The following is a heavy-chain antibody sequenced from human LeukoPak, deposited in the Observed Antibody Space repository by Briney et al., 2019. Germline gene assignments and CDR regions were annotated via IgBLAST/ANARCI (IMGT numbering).Heavy chain of an antibody. CDR2: ISGYNGNT. D-gene: IGHD3-16*01. Sequence: GPSVKVSCEASGYTFTTYGIGWVRQAPGQGLEWMGWISGYNGNTNYAQKFQGRVTMTTDTSTSTAYMELRSLRSDDTAVYYCARTSHESVLYWSDPWGQGTLVNVSS. CDR1: GYTFTTYG. CDR3: ARTSHESVLYWSDP. J-gene: IGHJ5*02. V-gene: IGHV1-18*01.